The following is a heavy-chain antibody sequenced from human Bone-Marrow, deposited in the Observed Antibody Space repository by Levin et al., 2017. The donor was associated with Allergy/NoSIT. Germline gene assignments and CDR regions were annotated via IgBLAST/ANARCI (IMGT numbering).Heavy chain of an antibody. CDR2: IGTGGDT. D-gene: IGHD1-20*01. J-gene: IGHJ3*02. CDR3: ARELPTDGRNGNWYGAFDI. CDR1: GFTFSSYD. Sequence: RTGGSLRLSCAASGFTFSSYDMHWVRQATGKGLEWVSAIGTGGDTYYSDSVKGRFTISRENAKNSLYLQMNSLRVGDTAVYYCARELPTDGRNGNWYGAFDIWGRGTVVTVSS. V-gene: IGHV3-13*04.